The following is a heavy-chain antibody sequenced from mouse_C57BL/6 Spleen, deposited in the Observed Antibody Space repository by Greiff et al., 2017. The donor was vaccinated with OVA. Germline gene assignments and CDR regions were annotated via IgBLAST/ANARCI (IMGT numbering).Heavy chain of an antibody. J-gene: IGHJ4*01. V-gene: IGHV1-81*01. CDR2: IYPRSGNT. CDR3: ARHYGSMNAMDY. Sequence: VQLQQSGAELARPGASVKLSCKASGYTFTSYGISWVKQRTGQGLEWIGEIYPRSGNTSYNEKFKGKATLTADKSSSTAYMELRSLPSEDSAVYCCARHYGSMNAMDYWGQGTSVTVSS. D-gene: IGHD1-1*01. CDR1: GYTFTSYG.